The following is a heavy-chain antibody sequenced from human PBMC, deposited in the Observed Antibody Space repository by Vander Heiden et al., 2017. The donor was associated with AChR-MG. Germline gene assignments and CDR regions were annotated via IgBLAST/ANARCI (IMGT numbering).Heavy chain of an antibody. Sequence: QVQLVESGGGVVQPGRSLRLSCAASGFTFSTYAMHWVRQAPGKGLEWVAVISYDGSNKYYADSVKGRFTISRDNSKNTLHLQMNSLRAEDTAVYYCARGRYYYDSSGYYSENYWGQGTLVTVSS. CDR1: GFTFSTYA. V-gene: IGHV3-30-3*01. J-gene: IGHJ4*02. CDR3: ARGRYYYDSSGYYSENY. D-gene: IGHD3-22*01. CDR2: ISYDGSNK.